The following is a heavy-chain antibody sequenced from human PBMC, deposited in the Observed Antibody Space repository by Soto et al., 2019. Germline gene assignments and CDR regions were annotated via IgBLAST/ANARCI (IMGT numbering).Heavy chain of an antibody. CDR1: GGSFSGYY. D-gene: IGHD6-13*01. CDR2: INHSGST. V-gene: IGHV4-34*01. Sequence: ASETLSLTCAVYGGSFSGYYWSWIRQPPGKGLEWIGEINHSGSTNYNPSLKSRVTISVDTSKNQFSLKLSSVTAADTAVYYCARVSTRGSSWYMNAFDIWGQGTMVTVSS. J-gene: IGHJ3*02. CDR3: ARVSTRGSSWYMNAFDI.